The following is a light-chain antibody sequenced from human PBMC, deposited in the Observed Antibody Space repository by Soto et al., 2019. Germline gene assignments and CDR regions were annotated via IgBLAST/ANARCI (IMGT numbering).Light chain of an antibody. V-gene: IGKV1-5*03. CDR2: KAS. CDR3: QQYNDYST. Sequence: DIQMTQSPSTLSASVGDRVTITCRASQTISSWLAWYQQKPGKAPKLLIYKASSLESGVPSRFRGSGSGTEFTLTISSLQPDDFATYYCQQYNDYSTFGQGTKVDIK. J-gene: IGKJ1*01. CDR1: QTISSW.